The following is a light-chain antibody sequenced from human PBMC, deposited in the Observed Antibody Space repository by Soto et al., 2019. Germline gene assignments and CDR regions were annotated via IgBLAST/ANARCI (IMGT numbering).Light chain of an antibody. CDR2: GNS. V-gene: IGLV1-40*01. CDR1: SSNIGAGYD. J-gene: IGLJ1*01. Sequence: QTVLTQPPSVCGAPGQRVTISCTGSSSNIGAGYDVHWYQQLPGTAPKLLIYGNSNRPSGVPDRFSGSKSGTSASLAITGLQAEDEADYYCQSHDSSLSGSRVFGTGTKLTVL. CDR3: QSHDSSLSGSRV.